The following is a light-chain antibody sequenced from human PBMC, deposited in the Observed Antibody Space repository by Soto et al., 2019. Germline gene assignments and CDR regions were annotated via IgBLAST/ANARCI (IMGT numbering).Light chain of an antibody. CDR3: RKYFIAFVKP. Sequence: IVMSQSPDSLAVSLGERATINCKSSQSVLHSSNSRNYLAWYQQKPGQPPKLLIYWASTRESGVPDRFTGSGFGQDSPSTTGGLQVKDVEFYSCRKYFIAFVKPFGQGPSWRSN. CDR1: QSVLHSSNSRNY. J-gene: IGKJ2*01. CDR2: WAS. V-gene: IGKV4-1*01.